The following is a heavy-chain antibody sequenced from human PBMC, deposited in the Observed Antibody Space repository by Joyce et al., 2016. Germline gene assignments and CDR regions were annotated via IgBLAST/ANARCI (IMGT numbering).Heavy chain of an antibody. V-gene: IGHV4-61*08. Sequence: QVQLQESGPGLVRPAETLSLTCNVSGASVNSGGNYWSWMRQPPGKTLEYIGNVFYSGGTRYNPSRKSRVSISLDASKNQFSLSLSAVTAADTAVYFCARGTYRSAGYYYASWGQGTPVIVSS. CDR2: VFYSGGT. CDR3: ARGTYRSAGYYYAS. CDR1: GASVNSGGNY. J-gene: IGHJ5*02. D-gene: IGHD3-22*01.